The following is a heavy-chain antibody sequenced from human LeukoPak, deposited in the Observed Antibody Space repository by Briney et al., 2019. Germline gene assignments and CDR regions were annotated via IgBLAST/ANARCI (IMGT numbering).Heavy chain of an antibody. D-gene: IGHD2-2*01. CDR2: INHSGST. J-gene: IGHJ6*02. V-gene: IGHV4-4*02. Sequence: PSGTLSLTCGVSVGSISSGNWWTWVRQSPGKGLEWIGEINHSGSTNYNPSLKSRVTISVDTSKNQFSLKLSSVTAADTAVYYCASRACSSTSCYPRQLGYYYGMDVWGQGTTVTVSS. CDR1: VGSISSGNW. CDR3: ASRACSSTSCYPRQLGYYYGMDV.